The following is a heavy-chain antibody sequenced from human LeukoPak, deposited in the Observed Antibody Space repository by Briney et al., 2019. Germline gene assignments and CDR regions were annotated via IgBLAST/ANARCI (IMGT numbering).Heavy chain of an antibody. CDR1: GYSINSAYY. Sequence: SETLSLTCTVSGYSINSAYYWGCIRQPPGKGREWIGTMYHSGITYYNLSLKSRVTISVDTSKNQFSLKLNSVTAADTAVYYCARLTPGKNWFDPWGHGTLVTVSS. D-gene: IGHD3-10*01. CDR2: MYHSGIT. J-gene: IGHJ5*02. CDR3: ARLTPGKNWFDP. V-gene: IGHV4-38-2*02.